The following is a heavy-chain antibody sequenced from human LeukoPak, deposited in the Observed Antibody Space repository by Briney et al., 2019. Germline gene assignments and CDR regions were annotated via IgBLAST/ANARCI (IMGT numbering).Heavy chain of an antibody. CDR3: ARIATGGSGWYNYFDY. CDR1: GFTFSSYS. CDR2: ISSSSSYI. Sequence: GGSLRLSCAASGFTFSSYSMNWVRQAPGKGLEWVSSISSSSSYIYYADSVKGRFTISRDNAKNSLYLQMNSLRAEDTAVYYCARIATGGSGWYNYFDYWGQGTQVTVSS. J-gene: IGHJ4*02. V-gene: IGHV3-21*01. D-gene: IGHD6-19*01.